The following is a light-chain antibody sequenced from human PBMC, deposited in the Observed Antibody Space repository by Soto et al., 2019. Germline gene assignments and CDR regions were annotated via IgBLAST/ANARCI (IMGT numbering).Light chain of an antibody. Sequence: QSALTQPASVSGSPGQSITISCTGTSSDVGDYDYVSWYQQHPGKAPKLVIYDVSNRPSGVSNRFSGPKSGNTASLTISGLQAEDEADYYCSSYSSSSTVVFGEGTKLTVL. J-gene: IGLJ2*01. V-gene: IGLV2-14*03. CDR1: SSDVGDYDY. CDR3: SSYSSSSTVV. CDR2: DVS.